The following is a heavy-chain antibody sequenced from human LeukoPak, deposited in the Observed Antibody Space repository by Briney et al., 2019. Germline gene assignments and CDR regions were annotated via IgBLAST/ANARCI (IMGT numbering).Heavy chain of an antibody. CDR3: ARALDPYYYYGMDV. Sequence: ASVKVSCKASGYTFTGYYMHWVRQAPGQGLEWMGWINPNSGGTNYAQKFQGRVTMTRDTSISTAYTELSRLRSDYTAVYYCARALDPYYYYGMDVWGQGTTVTVSS. D-gene: IGHD3/OR15-3a*01. CDR2: INPNSGGT. CDR1: GYTFTGYY. V-gene: IGHV1-2*02. J-gene: IGHJ6*02.